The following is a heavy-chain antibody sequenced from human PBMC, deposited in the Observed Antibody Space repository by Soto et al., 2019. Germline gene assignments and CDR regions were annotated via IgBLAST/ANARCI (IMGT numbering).Heavy chain of an antibody. V-gene: IGHV1-18*01. Sequence: QVQLVQSGAEVRKPGASVKVSWKASGYTFTDYGISWVRQTPGQGHQWMGWVNIYRGTTNYAQKFQDRVTMTTDTSTSTAYLELRRLRSDDTAVYYCARERGGYSYGVSWGQGTLVTVSS. J-gene: IGHJ5*02. CDR3: ARERGGYSYGVS. CDR1: GYTFTDYG. D-gene: IGHD5-18*01. CDR2: VNIYRGTT.